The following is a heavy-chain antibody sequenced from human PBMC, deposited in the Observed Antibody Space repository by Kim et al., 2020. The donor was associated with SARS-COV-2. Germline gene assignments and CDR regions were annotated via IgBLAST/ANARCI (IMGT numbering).Heavy chain of an antibody. J-gene: IGHJ4*02. CDR3: ARNTPGTTEDY. Sequence: ETLSLTCAVSGASISPYYWSWIRQLPGKGLEWIGYVYSDTGSTTYNPSLESRVTLSLDTSKKQFSLRLSSVTAADTAVYYCARNTPGTTEDYWGQGTLVTVSS. V-gene: IGHV4-59*01. CDR1: GASISPYY. D-gene: IGHD1-1*01. CDR2: VYSDTGST.